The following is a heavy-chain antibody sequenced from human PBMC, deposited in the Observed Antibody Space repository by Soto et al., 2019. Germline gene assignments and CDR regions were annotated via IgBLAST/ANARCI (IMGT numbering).Heavy chain of an antibody. CDR3: ARDKGGGSSSFYYYGMDV. CDR2: IYSGGST. D-gene: IGHD6-6*01. CDR1: GFTVSSNY. J-gene: IGHJ6*02. V-gene: IGHV3-53*01. Sequence: GGSLRLSCAASGFTVSSNYMSWVRQAPGKGLEWVSVIYSGGSTYYADSVKGRFTISRDNSKNTLYLQMNSLRAEDTAVYYCARDKGGGSSSFYYYGMDVWGQGTTVTVSS.